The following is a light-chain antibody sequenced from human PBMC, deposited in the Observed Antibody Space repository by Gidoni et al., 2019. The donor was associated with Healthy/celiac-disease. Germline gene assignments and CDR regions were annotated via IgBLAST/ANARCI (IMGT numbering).Light chain of an antibody. V-gene: IGKV4-1*01. CDR3: QQYYSTPLT. Sequence: DIVMPQSPDALAVSLGGRATINCKSSQSVLSSSNNMNYLAWYQQKPGQPPKLLIYWASTRGTGVPARFSGSGSGTDFTLTISSLQAEDVAVYYCQQYYSTPLTFGGGTRVEIK. J-gene: IGKJ4*01. CDR1: QSVLSSSNNMNY. CDR2: WAS.